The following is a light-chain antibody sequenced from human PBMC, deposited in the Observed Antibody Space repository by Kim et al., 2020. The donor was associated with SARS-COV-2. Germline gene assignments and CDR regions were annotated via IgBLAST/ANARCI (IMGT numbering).Light chain of an antibody. J-gene: IGKJ1*01. Sequence: VCTGDRVSTTCRASQNIDNYLVWYQQKPGNGPKVLIYGASTLQSGVPSRFSASGSGTDFTLTISSLQSEDLATYFCQQYFSYPRTFGQGTKVDIK. CDR2: GAS. V-gene: IGKV1-8*01. CDR1: QNIDNY. CDR3: QQYFSYPRT.